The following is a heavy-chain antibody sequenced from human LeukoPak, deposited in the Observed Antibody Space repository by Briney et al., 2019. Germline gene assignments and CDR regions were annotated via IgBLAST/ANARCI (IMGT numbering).Heavy chain of an antibody. CDR2: FDPEDGET. CDR1: GYTLTELS. J-gene: IGHJ6*02. Sequence: ASVKVSCKVSGYTLTELSMHWVRQAPGKGLEWMGGFDPEDGETIYAQKFQGRVTMTRDTSTSTVYMELSSLRSEDTAVYYCAREAGGSYPYYYYYGMDVWGQGTTVTVSS. D-gene: IGHD1-26*01. V-gene: IGHV1-24*01. CDR3: AREAGGSYPYYYYYGMDV.